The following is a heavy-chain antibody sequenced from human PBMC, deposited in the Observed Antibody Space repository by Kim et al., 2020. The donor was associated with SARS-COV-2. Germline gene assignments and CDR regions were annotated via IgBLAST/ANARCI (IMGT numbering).Heavy chain of an antibody. J-gene: IGHJ4*02. CDR2: ISWNSGSI. D-gene: IGHD4-17*01. Sequence: GGSLRLSCAASGFTFDDYAMHWVRQAPGKGLEWVSGISWNSGSIGYADSVKGRFTISRDNAKNSLYLQMNSLRAEDTALYYCAKDQALDPGVYGDLTFDYWGQGTLVTVSS. CDR1: GFTFDDYA. V-gene: IGHV3-9*01. CDR3: AKDQALDPGVYGDLTFDY.